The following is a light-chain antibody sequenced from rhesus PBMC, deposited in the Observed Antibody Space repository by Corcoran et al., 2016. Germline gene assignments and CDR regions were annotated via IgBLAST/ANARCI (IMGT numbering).Light chain of an antibody. CDR3: QQHNRYPLT. CDR1: QGISSY. CDR2: KAS. Sequence: DIQMTQSPSSLSASVGDTVTITCRASQGISSYLAWYQQKPGKAPKHLIYKASTLQSGVPPRFSGSGSGTDFTLTIRSLQPEDFATYDCQQHNRYPLTFGGGTKVEIK. J-gene: IGKJ4*01. V-gene: IGKV1-25*01.